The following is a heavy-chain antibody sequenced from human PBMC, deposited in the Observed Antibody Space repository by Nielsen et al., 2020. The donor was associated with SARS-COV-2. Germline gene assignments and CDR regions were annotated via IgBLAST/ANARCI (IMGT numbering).Heavy chain of an antibody. CDR1: GFTFSSYA. CDR3: ARGNGWGSYFDY. CDR2: ISYDGSNK. D-gene: IGHD7-27*01. V-gene: IGHV3-30-3*01. J-gene: IGHJ4*02. Sequence: GGSLRLSCAASGFTFSSYAMHWVRQAPGKGLEWVAVISYDGSNKYYADSVKGRFTISRDNSKNTLSLQMNSLRAEDTAVYYCARGNGWGSYFDYWGQGTLVTVSS.